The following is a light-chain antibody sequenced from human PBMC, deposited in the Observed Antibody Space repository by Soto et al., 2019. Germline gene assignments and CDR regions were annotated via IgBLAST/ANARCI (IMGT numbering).Light chain of an antibody. CDR1: QSVTSSY. CDR3: QQYTNSPYT. V-gene: IGKV3-20*01. CDR2: GAS. Sequence: EIVLTQSPGTLSLSPGERATLSCRASQSVTSSYLAWYQQKPGQAPRLLIYGASSRATGIPDRFSGSGSGTDFTLSISSLEPEEFAVYYCQQYTNSPYTFGQLTKLEI. J-gene: IGKJ2*01.